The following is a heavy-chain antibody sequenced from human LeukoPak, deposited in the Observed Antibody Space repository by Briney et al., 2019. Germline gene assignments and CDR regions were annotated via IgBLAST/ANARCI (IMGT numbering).Heavy chain of an antibody. CDR3: ASEMATIVY. D-gene: IGHD5-24*01. J-gene: IGHJ4*02. Sequence: GGSLRLSCAASGFTFSSYSMNWVRQAPGKGLEWVSSISSSSSYIYYADSVEGRFTISRDNAKNSLYLQMNSLRAEDTAVYYCASEMATIVYWGQGTLVTVSS. V-gene: IGHV3-21*01. CDR1: GFTFSSYS. CDR2: ISSSSSYI.